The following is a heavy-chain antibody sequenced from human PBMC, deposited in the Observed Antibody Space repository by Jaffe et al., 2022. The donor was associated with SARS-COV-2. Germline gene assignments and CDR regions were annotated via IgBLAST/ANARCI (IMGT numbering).Heavy chain of an antibody. V-gene: IGHV4-59*01. CDR1: GGSISSYY. J-gene: IGHJ6*02. D-gene: IGHD6-13*01. Sequence: QVQLQESGPGLVKPSETLSLTCTVSGGSISSYYWSWIRQPPGKGLEWIGYIYYSGSTNYNPSLKSRVTISVDTSKNQFSLKLSSVTAADTAVYYCARVGGSIAAAGILMDVWGQGTTVTVSS. CDR3: ARVGGSIAAAGILMDV. CDR2: IYYSGST.